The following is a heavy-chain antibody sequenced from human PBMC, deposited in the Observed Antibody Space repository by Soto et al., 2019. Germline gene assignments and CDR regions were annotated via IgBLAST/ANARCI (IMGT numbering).Heavy chain of an antibody. CDR3: AADQRFGMDV. CDR1: GFPFTSSA. J-gene: IGHJ6*01. V-gene: IGHV1-58*01. Sequence: SVKVYFKASGFPFTSSALQWVRQARGQRLEWIGWIVVGSGNTNYSQKFQERVTITRDMSTSTAYMELSSLRSEDTAVYYCAADQRFGMDVWGQGTTVTVSS. CDR2: IVVGSGNT.